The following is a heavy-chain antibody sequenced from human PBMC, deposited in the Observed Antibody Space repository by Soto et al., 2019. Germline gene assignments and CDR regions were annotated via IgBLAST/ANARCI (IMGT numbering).Heavy chain of an antibody. CDR1: GFTFSSYG. V-gene: IGHV3-30*18. D-gene: IGHD3-10*01. Sequence: GGSLRLSCAASGFTFSSYGMHWVRQAPGKGLEWVALISNDGGNTYYGDSVKGRFTISRDNSKNTLFLQMNGLRAEDTAIYYCAKVEGSIRRGFVDSWGQGTLVTVST. CDR3: AKVEGSIRRGFVDS. J-gene: IGHJ4*02. CDR2: ISNDGGNT.